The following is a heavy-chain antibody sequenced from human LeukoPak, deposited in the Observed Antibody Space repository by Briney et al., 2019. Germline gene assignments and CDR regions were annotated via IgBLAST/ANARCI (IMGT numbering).Heavy chain of an antibody. J-gene: IGHJ4*02. Sequence: GGSLRLSCAASGFTFSSYAMSWVRQAPGKGLEWVSAISGSGGSTYYADSVKGRFTISRDNSKNTLYLQMNSLRAEDTAVYYCARGPGSGWDYFDYWGQGTLVTVSS. V-gene: IGHV3-23*01. CDR1: GFTFSSYA. CDR2: ISGSGGST. D-gene: IGHD6-19*01. CDR3: ARGPGSGWDYFDY.